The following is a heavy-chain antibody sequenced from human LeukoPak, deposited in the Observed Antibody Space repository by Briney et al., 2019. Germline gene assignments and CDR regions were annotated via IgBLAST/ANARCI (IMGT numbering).Heavy chain of an antibody. J-gene: IGHJ4*02. CDR3: ASSHSSYGGNPGENSIFDY. V-gene: IGHV3-30*03. D-gene: IGHD4-23*01. CDR2: ISYDGSNK. CDR1: GFTFSSYG. Sequence: PGGSLRLSCAASGFTFSSYGMHWVRQAPGKGLEWVAVISYDGSNKHYADSVKGRFTISRDNSKNTLYLQMNSLRAEDTAVYYCASSHSSYGGNPGENSIFDYWGQGTLVTVSS.